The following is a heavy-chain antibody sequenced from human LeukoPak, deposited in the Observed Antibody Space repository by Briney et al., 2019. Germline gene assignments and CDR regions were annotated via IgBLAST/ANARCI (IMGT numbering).Heavy chain of an antibody. V-gene: IGHV4-34*01. CDR2: INHSGST. D-gene: IGHD1-26*01. Sequence: SETLSLTCAVYGGSFSGYYWSWIRQPPGKGLEWIGEINHSGSTNYNPSLKSRVTISVDTSKNQFSLKLSSVTAADTAVYYCARSEWELPNCFDYWGQGTLVTVSS. CDR3: ARSEWELPNCFDY. J-gene: IGHJ4*02. CDR1: GGSFSGYY.